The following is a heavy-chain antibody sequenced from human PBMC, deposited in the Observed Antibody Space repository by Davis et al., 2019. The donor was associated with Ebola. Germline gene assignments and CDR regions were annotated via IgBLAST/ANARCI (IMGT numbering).Heavy chain of an antibody. CDR2: IYYSGST. CDR3: ARHYTDGSGQFDY. J-gene: IGHJ4*02. V-gene: IGHV4-59*08. D-gene: IGHD3-10*01. Sequence: SETLSLTCTVSGGSISSYYWSWIRQPPGKGLEWIGYIYYSGSTNYNPSLKSRVTISVDTSKNQFSLQLSSVTAADTAVYYCARHYTDGSGQFDYWGQGTLVTVSS. CDR1: GGSISSYY.